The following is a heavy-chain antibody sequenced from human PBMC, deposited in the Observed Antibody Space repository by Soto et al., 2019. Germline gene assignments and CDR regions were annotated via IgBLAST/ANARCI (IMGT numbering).Heavy chain of an antibody. Sequence: GASVKVSCKASGYTFTGYYMHWVRQAPGQGLEWMGWINPNSGGTNYAQKFQGRVTMTRDTSISTAYMELSRLRSDDTAVYYCARGTYSSSSHYYYGMDVWGQGTTVTVSS. D-gene: IGHD6-6*01. J-gene: IGHJ6*02. CDR3: ARGTYSSSSHYYYGMDV. V-gene: IGHV1-2*02. CDR2: INPNSGGT. CDR1: GYTFTGYY.